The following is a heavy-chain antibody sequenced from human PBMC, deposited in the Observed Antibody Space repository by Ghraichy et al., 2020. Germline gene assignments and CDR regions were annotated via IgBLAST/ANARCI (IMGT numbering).Heavy chain of an antibody. D-gene: IGHD2-2*01. CDR2: ISGSGGST. V-gene: IGHV3-23*01. J-gene: IGHJ4*02. CDR3: ANDASVYCSSTSCLKLFDY. Sequence: GGSLRLSCAASGFTFSSYAMSWVRQAPGKGLEWVSAISGSGGSTYYADSVKGRFTISRDNSKNTLYLQMNSLRAEDTAVYYCANDASVYCSSTSCLKLFDYWGQGTLVTVSS. CDR1: GFTFSSYA.